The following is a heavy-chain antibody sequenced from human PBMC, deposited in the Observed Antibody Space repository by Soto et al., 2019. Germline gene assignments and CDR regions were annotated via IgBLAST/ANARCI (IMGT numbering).Heavy chain of an antibody. V-gene: IGHV3-30*18. CDR1: GFTFSSYG. J-gene: IGHJ4*02. CDR2: ISYDGSNK. CDR3: AKDSYDSMIVGY. D-gene: IGHD3-22*01. Sequence: QVQLVESGGGVVQPGRSLRLSCAASGFTFSSYGMHWVRQAPGKGLEWVAVISYDGSNKYYADSVKGRFTISRDNSKNTLYLQMNSLRAEDTAVYYCAKDSYDSMIVGYWGQGTLVTVSS.